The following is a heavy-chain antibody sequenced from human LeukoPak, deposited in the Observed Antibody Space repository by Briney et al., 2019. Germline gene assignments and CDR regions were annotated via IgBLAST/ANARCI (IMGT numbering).Heavy chain of an antibody. CDR3: ASRVTYYYDSSGYYPH. V-gene: IGHV4-4*07. CDR1: GGSISSYY. J-gene: IGHJ4*02. Sequence: KTSETLSLTCTVSGGSISSYYWSWIRQPAGKGLEWIGRIYTSGSTNYNPSLKSRVTISVDTSKNQFSLKLSSVTAADTAVYYCASRVTYYYDSSGYYPHWGQGTLVTVSS. D-gene: IGHD3-22*01. CDR2: IYTSGST.